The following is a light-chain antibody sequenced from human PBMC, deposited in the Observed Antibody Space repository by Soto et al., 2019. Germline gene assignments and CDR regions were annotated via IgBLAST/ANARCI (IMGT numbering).Light chain of an antibody. J-gene: IGKJ1*01. Sequence: EIVMTQSPATLSVSPGERATLSCRASQSVSSNLAWYQQKPGQAPRLLIYGASTRATGIPARFSGSGSGTEFTLTISSLPSEDFGVYYCQHYNNWLMWTFGQGTKVEIK. V-gene: IGKV3-15*01. CDR2: GAS. CDR1: QSVSSN. CDR3: QHYNNWLMWT.